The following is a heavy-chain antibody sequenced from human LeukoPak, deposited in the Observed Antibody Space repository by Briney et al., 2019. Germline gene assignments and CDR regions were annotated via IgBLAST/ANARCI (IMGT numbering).Heavy chain of an antibody. Sequence: SVKVSCKASGYTFTSYVISWVRQAPGQGLEWMGGIIPIIGTPKYAQKFQDRVTITADKSTSTAFMELSSLRSEDTAVYYCARGRKGSSSYGLSNWFDPWGQGTLVTVSS. CDR3: ARGRKGSSSYGLSNWFDP. J-gene: IGHJ5*02. V-gene: IGHV1-69*06. D-gene: IGHD6-13*01. CDR1: GYTFTSYV. CDR2: IIPIIGTP.